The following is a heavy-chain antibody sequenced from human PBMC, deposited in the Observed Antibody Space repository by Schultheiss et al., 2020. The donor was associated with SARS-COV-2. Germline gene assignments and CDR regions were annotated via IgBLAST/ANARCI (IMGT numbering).Heavy chain of an antibody. Sequence: GGSLRLSCAASGLTFSSYAMHWVRQAPGKGLEWVAVISYDGSNKYYADSVKGRFTISRDNSKNTLYLQMNSLRAEDTAVYYCARAGGANYGSGSYYTLPYYYYGMDVWGQGTTVTVSS. J-gene: IGHJ6*02. CDR1: GLTFSSYA. V-gene: IGHV3-30*01. CDR3: ARAGGANYGSGSYYTLPYYYYGMDV. CDR2: ISYDGSNK. D-gene: IGHD3-10*01.